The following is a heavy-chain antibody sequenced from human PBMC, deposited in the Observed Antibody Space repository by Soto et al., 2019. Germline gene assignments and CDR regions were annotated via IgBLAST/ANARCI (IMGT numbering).Heavy chain of an antibody. V-gene: IGHV4-59*01. J-gene: IGHJ4*02. CDR3: ARAETTVTTFDY. Sequence: SETLSLTCTVSGGSISSYYWSWIRQPPGKGLEWIGYIYYSGSTNYNPSLKSRVTISVDTSKNQFSLKLSSVTAADTAVYYCARAETTVTTFDYWGQGTLVTVSS. CDR1: GGSISSYY. D-gene: IGHD4-17*01. CDR2: IYYSGST.